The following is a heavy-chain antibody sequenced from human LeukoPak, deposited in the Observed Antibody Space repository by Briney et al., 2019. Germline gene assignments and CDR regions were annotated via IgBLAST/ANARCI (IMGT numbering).Heavy chain of an antibody. CDR1: GGSISSYY. CDR2: IYYSGST. J-gene: IGHJ5*02. CDR3: ARDMNYYDSSGYYYWFDP. D-gene: IGHD3-22*01. Sequence: SETLSLTXTVSGGSISSYYWSWIRQPPGKGLEWIGYIYYSGSTNYNPSLKSRVTISVDTSKHQFSLKLSSVTAADTAVYYCARDMNYYDSSGYYYWFDPWGQGTLVTVSS. V-gene: IGHV4-59*01.